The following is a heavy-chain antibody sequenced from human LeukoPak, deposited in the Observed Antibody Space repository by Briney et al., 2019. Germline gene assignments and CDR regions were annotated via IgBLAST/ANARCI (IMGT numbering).Heavy chain of an antibody. D-gene: IGHD3-3*01. J-gene: IGHJ4*02. V-gene: IGHV3-23*01. CDR2: ISGSGGST. CDR1: GFTFSSYA. Sequence: GGSLRLSCAASGFTFSSYAMSWVRQAPGKGLEWVSAISGSGGSTYYADSVKGRFTISRDNSKNTLYLQMNSLRAEDTAVYYCAKDSQTYYDFWSGYSPFDYWGQGTLVTVSS. CDR3: AKDSQTYYDFWSGYSPFDY.